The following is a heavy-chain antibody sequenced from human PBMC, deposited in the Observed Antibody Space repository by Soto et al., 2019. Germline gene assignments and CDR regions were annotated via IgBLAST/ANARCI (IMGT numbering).Heavy chain of an antibody. D-gene: IGHD6-19*01. CDR3: ARHESSGWYIFDY. CDR1: GGSISSYY. J-gene: IGHJ4*02. V-gene: IGHV4-59*08. CDR2: IYYSGST. Sequence: SETLSLTCTVSGGSISSYYWSWIRQPPGKGLEWIGYIYYSGSTNYNPSLKSRVTVSVDTSKNQFSLKLSSVTAADTAVYYCARHESSGWYIFDYWGQGTLVTVSS.